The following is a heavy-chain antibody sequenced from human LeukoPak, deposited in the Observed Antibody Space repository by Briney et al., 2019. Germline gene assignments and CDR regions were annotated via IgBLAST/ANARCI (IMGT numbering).Heavy chain of an antibody. CDR2: ISSSGSTI. V-gene: IGHV3-48*03. Sequence: GGSLRLSCAASGLTFSSYEMNWVRQAPGKGLEWVSYISSSGSTIYYADSVKGRFTISRDNSKNSLYLQMNSLRAEDTALYYCAKDSCSSTSCYVDYWGQGTLVTVSS. D-gene: IGHD2-2*01. CDR1: GLTFSSYE. J-gene: IGHJ4*02. CDR3: AKDSCSSTSCYVDY.